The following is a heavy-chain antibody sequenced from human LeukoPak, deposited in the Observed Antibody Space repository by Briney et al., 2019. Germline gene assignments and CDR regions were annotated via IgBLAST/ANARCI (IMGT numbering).Heavy chain of an antibody. CDR2: INHSGST. Sequence: SETLSLTCAVYGGSFSGYYWSWIRQPPGKGLEWIGEINHSGSTNYNPSLKSRVTISVDTSKNQFSLKLSSVTAADTAVYYCAESYLFGGSDWGQGTLVTVSS. CDR1: GGSFSGYY. D-gene: IGHD2-15*01. V-gene: IGHV4-34*01. J-gene: IGHJ4*02. CDR3: AESYLFGGSD.